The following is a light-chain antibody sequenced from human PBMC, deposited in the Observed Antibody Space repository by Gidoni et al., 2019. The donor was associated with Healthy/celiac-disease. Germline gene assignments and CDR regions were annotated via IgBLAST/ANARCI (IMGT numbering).Light chain of an antibody. J-gene: IGLJ2*01. CDR1: SGSIASNY. CDR3: QSYDSSNSWV. Sequence: NFMLPQPHSVSESPGKTVTISCTRSSGSIASNYVQWYQQRPGSPPTTVIYEDNQRPSGVPDRFSGSIDSSSNSASLTISGLKTEDEADYYCQSYDSSNSWVFGGGTKLTVL. V-gene: IGLV6-57*01. CDR2: EDN.